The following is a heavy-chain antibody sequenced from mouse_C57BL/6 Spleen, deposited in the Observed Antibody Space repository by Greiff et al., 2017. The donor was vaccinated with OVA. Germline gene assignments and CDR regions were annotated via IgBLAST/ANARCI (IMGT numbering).Heavy chain of an antibody. CDR3: ARDRDYGFDC. CDR2: ISDGGSYT. D-gene: IGHD1-1*01. CDR1: GFTFSSYA. Sequence: EVKLVESGGGLVKPGGSLKLSCAASGFTFSSYAMAWVRQTPEKRLEWVATISDGGSYTYYPDNVKGRFTISRDNAKNNLYLQMSHLKSEDTAMYYCARDRDYGFDCWGQGTTLTVSS. J-gene: IGHJ2*01. V-gene: IGHV5-4*01.